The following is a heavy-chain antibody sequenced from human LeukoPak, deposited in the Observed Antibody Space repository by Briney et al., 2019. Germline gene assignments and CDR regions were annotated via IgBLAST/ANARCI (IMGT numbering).Heavy chain of an antibody. CDR3: ARSGYCSSTSCYTYYYYYMDV. CDR2: IYYSGST. V-gene: IGHV4-31*03. CDR1: GGSISSGGYY. D-gene: IGHD2-2*02. J-gene: IGHJ6*03. Sequence: SQTLSLTCTVSGGSISSGGYYWSWIRQHPGKGPEWIGYIYYSGSTYYNPSLKSRVTISVDTSKNQFSLKLSSVTAADTAVYYCARSGYCSSTSCYTYYYYYMDVWGEGTTVTVSS.